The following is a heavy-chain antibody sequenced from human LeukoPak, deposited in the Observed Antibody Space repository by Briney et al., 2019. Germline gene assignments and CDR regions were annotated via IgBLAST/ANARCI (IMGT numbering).Heavy chain of an antibody. Sequence: PGGSLRLSCAVSGFTFTSNAMSWVRQAPGRGLEWVSGISGSGGTTYYADSVKGRFTISRDNSRNTVYLQMNSLRAEDTAVYYCAKESDPSYWGQGTLVTVSS. V-gene: IGHV3-23*01. CDR1: GFTFTSNA. J-gene: IGHJ4*02. CDR2: ISGSGGTT. CDR3: AKESDPSY.